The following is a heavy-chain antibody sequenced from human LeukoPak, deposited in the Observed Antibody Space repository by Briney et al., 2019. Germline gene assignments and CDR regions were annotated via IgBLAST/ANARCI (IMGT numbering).Heavy chain of an antibody. CDR3: ARAFWGSGIDY. V-gene: IGHV4-34*01. CDR2: INHSGST. D-gene: IGHD3-16*01. J-gene: IGHJ4*02. CDR1: GGSFSGYY. Sequence: SETLSLTCAVYGGSFSGYYWSWIRQPPGKGLEWIGEINHSGSTNYNPSLKSRVTISVDTSKNQFSLKLSSVTAADTAVYYCARAFWGSGIDYWGQGTLVTVSS.